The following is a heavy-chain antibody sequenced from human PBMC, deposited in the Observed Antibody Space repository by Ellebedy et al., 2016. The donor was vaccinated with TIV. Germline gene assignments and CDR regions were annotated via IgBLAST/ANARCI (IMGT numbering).Heavy chain of an antibody. V-gene: IGHV3-48*02. CDR3: ARGYFDWLPPLWYYYYGMDV. D-gene: IGHD3-9*01. Sequence: PGGSLRLSCAASGFTFSSYSMNRVRQAPGKGLEWVSYISSSSSTIYYADSVKGRFTISRDNAKNSLYLQMNSLRDEDTAVYYCARGYFDWLPPLWYYYYGMDVWGQGTTVTVSS. CDR2: ISSSSSTI. J-gene: IGHJ6*02. CDR1: GFTFSSYS.